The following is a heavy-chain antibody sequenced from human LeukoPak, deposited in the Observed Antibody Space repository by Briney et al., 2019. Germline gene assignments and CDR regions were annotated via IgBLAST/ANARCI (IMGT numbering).Heavy chain of an antibody. Sequence: PSETLSLTCTVSGGSINSYYWSWIRQPPGKGLEWIGYIYYTGTTNYSPSLKSRVTISVDTSKNQFSLKLSSVTAADTAVYYCARGHSDGSSGFAFDYWGQGTLVTVSS. J-gene: IGHJ4*02. CDR2: IYYTGTT. V-gene: IGHV4-59*01. CDR1: GGSINSYY. D-gene: IGHD3-22*01. CDR3: ARGHSDGSSGFAFDY.